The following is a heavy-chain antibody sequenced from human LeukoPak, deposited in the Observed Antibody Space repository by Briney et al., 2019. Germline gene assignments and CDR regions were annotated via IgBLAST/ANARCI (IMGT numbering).Heavy chain of an antibody. CDR3: ATRYSGSYSRSI. Sequence: SETLSLTCAVYGGSFSGYYWSWIRQPPGKGLEWIGEINHSGSTNYNPSLKSRVTISVDTSKNQFSLKLSSVTAADTAVYYCATRYSGSYSRSIWGQGTLVTVSS. CDR1: GGSFSGYY. D-gene: IGHD1-26*01. CDR2: INHSGST. J-gene: IGHJ4*02. V-gene: IGHV4-34*01.